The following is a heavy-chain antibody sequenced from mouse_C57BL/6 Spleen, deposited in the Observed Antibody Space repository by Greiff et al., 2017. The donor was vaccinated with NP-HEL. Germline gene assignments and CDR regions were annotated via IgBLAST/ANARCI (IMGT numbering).Heavy chain of an antibody. CDR1: GFSLTSYG. V-gene: IGHV2-6*01. D-gene: IGHD3-3*01. J-gene: IGHJ4*01. Sequence: VHLVESGPGLVAPSQSLSITCTVSGFSLTSYGVDWVRQSPGKGLEWLGVIWGVGSTNYNSALKSRLSISKDNSKSQVFLKMNSLQTDDTAMYYCARQLENAMDYWGQGTSVTVSS. CDR3: ARQLENAMDY. CDR2: IWGVGST.